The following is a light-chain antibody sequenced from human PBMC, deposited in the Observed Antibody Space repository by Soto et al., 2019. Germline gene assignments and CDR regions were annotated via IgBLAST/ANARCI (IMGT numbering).Light chain of an antibody. CDR1: QYVGSN. J-gene: IGKJ1*01. Sequence: EIVLTQSPVTLSVSPGERATLSCTASQYVGSNLAWYQQKPGQAPRLLIYGASTRATGIPDGISGGGSGTAFTLTISSLRSDDFAVYYCQQYRDWPQTFGPGTKVDI. CDR2: GAS. CDR3: QQYRDWPQT. V-gene: IGKV3-15*01.